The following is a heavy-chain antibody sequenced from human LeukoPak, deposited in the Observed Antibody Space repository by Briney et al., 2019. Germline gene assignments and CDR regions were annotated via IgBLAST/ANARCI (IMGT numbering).Heavy chain of an antibody. V-gene: IGHV5-51*01. D-gene: IGHD3-10*01. CDR3: ASSYYYGSGSYYIDAFDI. CDR1: GYSFTSYW. CDR2: IYPGDSDT. J-gene: IGHJ3*02. Sequence: GESLKISCKGSGYSFTSYWIGWVRQMPGKDLEWMGIIYPGDSDTRDSPSFQGQVTISADKSISTAYLQWSSLKASDTAMYYCASSYYYGSGSYYIDAFDIWGQGTMVTVSS.